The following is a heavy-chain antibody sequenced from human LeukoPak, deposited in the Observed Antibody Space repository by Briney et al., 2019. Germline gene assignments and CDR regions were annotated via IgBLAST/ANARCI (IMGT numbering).Heavy chain of an antibody. CDR1: GGSFSGYY. V-gene: IGHV4-34*01. J-gene: IGHJ4*02. CDR2: INHSGST. D-gene: IGHD3-3*01. CDR3: ASTYPYYDFWSGYYESGYYFDY. Sequence: SETLSLTCAVYGGSFSGYYWSWIRQPPGKGLEWIGEINHSGSTNYNPSLKSRVTISVDTSKNQFSLKLSSVTAADTAVYYCASTYPYYDFWSGYYESGYYFDYWGQGTLVTVSS.